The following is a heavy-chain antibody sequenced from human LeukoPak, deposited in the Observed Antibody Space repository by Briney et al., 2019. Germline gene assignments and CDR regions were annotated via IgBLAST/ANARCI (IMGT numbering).Heavy chain of an antibody. CDR2: IFYDGSKQ. CDR3: AGDRAPSGYMNV. CDR1: GLIFSNYG. J-gene: IGHJ6*03. Sequence: PGRSLRLSCAASGLIFSNYGMHWVRQAPGKGLEWVAVIFYDGSKQYYADSVKGRFTISRDNSKNTLYLQMNSLRVEDTAVYYCAGDRAPSGYMNVWAKGTTVTVSS. V-gene: IGHV3-30*03. D-gene: IGHD7-27*01.